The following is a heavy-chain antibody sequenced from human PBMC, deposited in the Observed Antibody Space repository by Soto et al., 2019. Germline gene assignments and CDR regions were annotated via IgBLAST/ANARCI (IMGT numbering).Heavy chain of an antibody. V-gene: IGHV3-21*01. CDR3: ARVSTIFGVAMPYYYYGMDV. CDR2: ISSSSSYI. J-gene: IGHJ6*01. CDR1: GFTFSSYS. Sequence: EVQLVESGGGLVKPGGSLRLSCAASGFTFSSYSMNWVRQAPGKGLEWVSSISSSSSYIYYADSVKGRFTISRVNAKNSLYLQMNSLRAEDTAVYYCARVSTIFGVAMPYYYYGMDVW. D-gene: IGHD3-3*01.